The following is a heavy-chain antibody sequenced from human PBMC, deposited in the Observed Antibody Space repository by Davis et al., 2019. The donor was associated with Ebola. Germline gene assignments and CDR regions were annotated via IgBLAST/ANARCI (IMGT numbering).Heavy chain of an antibody. CDR2: ISSSSSYI. D-gene: IGHD6-19*01. V-gene: IGHV3-21*01. J-gene: IGHJ4*02. CDR1: GFPFSSYS. Sequence: GESLKISCAASGFPFSSYSMHWVRQAPGKGLEWVSSISSSSSYIYYADSVKGRFTISRDNAKNSLYLQMNSLRAKDTAVYYCARDPGIAVAGSYYFDYWGQGTLVTVSS. CDR3: ARDPGIAVAGSYYFDY.